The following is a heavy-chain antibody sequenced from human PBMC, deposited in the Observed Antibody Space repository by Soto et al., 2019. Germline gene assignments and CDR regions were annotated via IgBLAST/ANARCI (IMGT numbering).Heavy chain of an antibody. CDR3: ANESIAAAGTNWFDP. J-gene: IGHJ5*02. V-gene: IGHV2-5*02. Sequence: AGPPELTATRSVTLTCTFSWFSLSTRGGGGGWIRQPPGKAVEGLALIYWDDDKRYSASLKSRLTITKDTSKNQVVLTMTNMDPVDTAIYYCANESIAAAGTNWFDPWGQGTLVTVS. CDR2: IYWDDDK. CDR1: WFSLSTRGGG. D-gene: IGHD6-13*01.